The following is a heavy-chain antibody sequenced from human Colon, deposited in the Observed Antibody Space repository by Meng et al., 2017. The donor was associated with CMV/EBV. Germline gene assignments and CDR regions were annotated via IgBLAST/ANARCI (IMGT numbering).Heavy chain of an antibody. CDR1: GGTFSSYA. CDR3: ARLEGGPYCSSTSCYRPSNYYYGMDV. Sequence: SVKVSCKASGGTFSSYAISWVRQAPGQGLEWMGGIIPIFGTANYAQKFQGRVTITTDESTSTAYMELSSLRSEDTAVYYCARLEGGPYCSSTSCYRPSNYYYGMDVWGQGTTVTVSS. J-gene: IGHJ6*02. CDR2: IIPIFGTA. D-gene: IGHD2-2*01. V-gene: IGHV1-69*05.